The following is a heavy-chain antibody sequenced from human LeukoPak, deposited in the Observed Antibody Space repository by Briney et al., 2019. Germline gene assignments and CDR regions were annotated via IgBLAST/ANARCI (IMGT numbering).Heavy chain of an antibody. J-gene: IGHJ4*02. CDR1: GGSISSYY. CDR2: IYTSGST. V-gene: IGHV4-4*07. Sequence: SETLSLTCTVPGGSISSYYRSWIRQPAGKGLEWIGRIYTSGSTNYNPSLKSRVTMSVDTSKNQFSLKLSSVTAADTAVYYCARGLELPTPYFDYWGQGTLVTVSS. CDR3: ARGLELPTPYFDY. D-gene: IGHD1-7*01.